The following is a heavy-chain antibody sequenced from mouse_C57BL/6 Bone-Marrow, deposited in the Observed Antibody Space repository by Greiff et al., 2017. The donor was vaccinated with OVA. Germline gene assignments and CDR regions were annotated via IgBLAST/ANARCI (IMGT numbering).Heavy chain of an antibody. Sequence: EVHLVESGGGLVKPGGSLKLSCAASGFTFSSYAMSWVRQTPEKRLEWVATISDGGSYTYYPDNVKGRYTISRDNAENNLYMQMSHLKSEDTAMYYCARSRALDYWGQGTTLTVSS. CDR3: ARSRALDY. CDR2: ISDGGSYT. D-gene: IGHD3-1*01. J-gene: IGHJ2*01. V-gene: IGHV5-4*01. CDR1: GFTFSSYA.